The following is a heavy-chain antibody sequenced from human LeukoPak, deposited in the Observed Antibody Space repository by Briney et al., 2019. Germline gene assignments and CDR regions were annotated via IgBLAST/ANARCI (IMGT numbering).Heavy chain of an antibody. CDR3: ARSYDFWMGSTDY. CDR2: INHSGST. Sequence: SETLSLTCAVYGGSFSGYYWSWIRQPPGKGLEWIGEINHSGSTNYNPSLKSRVTISVDTSKNQFSLKLSSVTAADTAVYYCARSYDFWMGSTDYWGQGTLVIVSS. J-gene: IGHJ4*02. V-gene: IGHV4-34*01. CDR1: GGSFSGYY. D-gene: IGHD3-3*01.